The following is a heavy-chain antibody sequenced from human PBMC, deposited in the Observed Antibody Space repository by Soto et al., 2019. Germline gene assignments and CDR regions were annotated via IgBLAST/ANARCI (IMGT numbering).Heavy chain of an antibody. CDR3: ARVRVDILTGYRDYFDY. CDR1: GGSISSSNW. J-gene: IGHJ4*02. D-gene: IGHD3-9*01. Sequence: SETLSLTCAVSGGSISSSNWWSWVRQPPGKGLEWIGEIYHSGSTNYNPSLKSRVTISVDKSKNQFSLKLSSVTAADTAVYYCARVRVDILTGYRDYFDYWGQGTLVTVSS. CDR2: IYHSGST. V-gene: IGHV4-4*02.